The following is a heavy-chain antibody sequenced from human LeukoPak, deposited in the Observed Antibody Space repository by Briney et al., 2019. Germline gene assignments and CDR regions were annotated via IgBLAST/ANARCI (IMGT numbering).Heavy chain of an antibody. V-gene: IGHV1-18*01. CDR2: ISAYNGNT. CDR1: GYTFTSYV. CDR3: ARQNVYSSSWYPDY. Sequence: ASVKVSCKASGYTFTSYVISWVRQAPGQGLEWMGWISAYNGNTNYAQKLQGRVTMTTDTSTSTAYMELRSLRSDDTAVYYCARQNVYSSSWYPDYWGQGTLVTVSS. J-gene: IGHJ4*02. D-gene: IGHD6-13*01.